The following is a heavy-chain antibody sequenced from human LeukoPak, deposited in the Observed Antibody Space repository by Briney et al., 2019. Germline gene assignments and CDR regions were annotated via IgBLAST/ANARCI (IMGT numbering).Heavy chain of an antibody. Sequence: SETPSLTCTVSGGSISSYYWSWIRQPPGKGLEWIANIYRTGSTNYNPSLSSRVTISIDTAKNQFSLKLTSVTAADTAVYYCARRGRNSSGWQDYLWGQGTLVTVSS. J-gene: IGHJ4*02. CDR2: IYRTGST. CDR1: GGSISSYY. D-gene: IGHD6-25*01. CDR3: ARRGRNSSGWQDYL. V-gene: IGHV4-59*01.